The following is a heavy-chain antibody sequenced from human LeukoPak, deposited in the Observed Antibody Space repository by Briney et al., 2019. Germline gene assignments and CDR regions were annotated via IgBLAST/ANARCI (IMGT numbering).Heavy chain of an antibody. CDR3: AKGREVRYSGYDFTFDY. CDR1: GFMFSSYA. Sequence: GGSLRLSCAASGFMFSSYAMSWVRQAPGKGLELVSVLSGSGGNPSYADSVKGRFTVSRDNSKNTLYLQMNSLRVEDTAVYYCAKGREVRYSGYDFTFDYWGRGTLAIVSS. J-gene: IGHJ4*02. CDR2: LSGSGGNP. V-gene: IGHV3-23*01. D-gene: IGHD5-12*01.